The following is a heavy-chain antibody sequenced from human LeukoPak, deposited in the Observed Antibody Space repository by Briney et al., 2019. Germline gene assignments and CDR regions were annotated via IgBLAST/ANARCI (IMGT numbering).Heavy chain of an antibody. V-gene: IGHV1-2*06. Sequence: ASVKVSCKPSGYTFTGYYMHWVRQAPGQGLEWMGRINPNSGGTNYAQKFQGRVTMTRDTSISTAYMELSRLRSDDTAVYYCARAEGYCSSTSCYEPFDYWGQGTLVTVSS. CDR3: ARAEGYCSSTSCYEPFDY. J-gene: IGHJ4*02. CDR2: INPNSGGT. D-gene: IGHD2-2*01. CDR1: GYTFTGYY.